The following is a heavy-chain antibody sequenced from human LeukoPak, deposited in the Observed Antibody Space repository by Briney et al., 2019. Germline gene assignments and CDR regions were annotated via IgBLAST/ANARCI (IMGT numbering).Heavy chain of an antibody. CDR2: IVVGSGNT. CDR3: AAASLAVLERLAFDI. J-gene: IGHJ3*02. D-gene: IGHD1-1*01. V-gene: IGHV1-58*02. Sequence: SVKVSCKASGFTFTSSAMRWVRQARGQRLEWIGWIVVGSGNTNYAQKFQERVTITRDMSTSTAYMELSSLRSEDTAVYYCAAASLAVLERLAFDIWGQGTMVTVSS. CDR1: GFTFTSSA.